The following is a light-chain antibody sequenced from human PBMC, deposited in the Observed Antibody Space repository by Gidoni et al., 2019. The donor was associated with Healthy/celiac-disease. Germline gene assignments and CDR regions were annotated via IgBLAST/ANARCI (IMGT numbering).Light chain of an antibody. CDR1: SSNIGAGYD. CDR2: GNS. CDR3: QYYDSSLSGYV. V-gene: IGLV1-40*01. J-gene: IGLJ1*01. Sequence: QSVLTQPPSVSGAPGQRVTISCTGRSSNIGAGYDVHWYQQLPGTAPKLLIYGNSNRPSGVPERFSGSKSGTSASLGITGVQAEDEADYYCQYYDSSLSGYVFGTGTKVTVL.